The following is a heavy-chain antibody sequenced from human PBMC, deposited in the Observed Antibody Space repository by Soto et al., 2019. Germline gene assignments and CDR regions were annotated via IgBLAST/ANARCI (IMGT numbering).Heavy chain of an antibody. D-gene: IGHD6-19*01. CDR2: IYHSGST. V-gene: IGHV4-30-2*01. J-gene: IGHJ4*02. Sequence: SETLSLTCAVSGGSISSGGYSWSWIRQPPGKGLEWIGYIYHSGSTYYNPSLKSRVTISVDRSKNQFSLKLSSVTAAYTAVYYCARECAYSGWFDYWGPGTVVTVSS. CDR3: ARECAYSGWFDY. CDR1: GGSISSGGYS.